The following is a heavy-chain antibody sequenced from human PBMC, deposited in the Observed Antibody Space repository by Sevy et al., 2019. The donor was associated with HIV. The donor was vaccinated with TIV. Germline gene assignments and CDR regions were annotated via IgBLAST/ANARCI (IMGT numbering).Heavy chain of an antibody. CDR2: ISYDGSNK. Sequence: GGSLRLSCAASGFTFSSYAMHWVRQAPGKGLEWEAVISYDGSNKYYADSVKGRFTISRDNSKNTLYLQMNSLRAEDTAVYYCAIDLRGRTAEYFQHWGQGTLVTVSS. CDR3: AIDLRGRTAEYFQH. D-gene: IGHD3-16*01. CDR1: GFTFSSYA. V-gene: IGHV3-30-3*01. J-gene: IGHJ1*01.